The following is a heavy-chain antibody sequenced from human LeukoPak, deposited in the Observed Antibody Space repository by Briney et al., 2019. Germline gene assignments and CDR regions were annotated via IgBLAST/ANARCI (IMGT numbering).Heavy chain of an antibody. D-gene: IGHD6-13*01. CDR1: GFTFSSYS. V-gene: IGHV3-21*01. J-gene: IGHJ4*02. CDR2: ISSSSSYI. CDR3: AGAAAGSLLNY. Sequence: PGGSLRLSCAASGFTFSSYSMNWVRQAPGKGLEWVSSISSSSSYIYYADSVKGRFTISRDNAKNTLYLQMNSLRAEDTAVYYCAGAAAGSLLNYWGQGTLVTVSS.